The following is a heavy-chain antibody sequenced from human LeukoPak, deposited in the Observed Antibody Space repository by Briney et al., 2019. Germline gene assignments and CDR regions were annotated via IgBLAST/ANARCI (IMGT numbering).Heavy chain of an antibody. D-gene: IGHD3-10*01. CDR1: GYTFTGYY. V-gene: IGHV1-2*02. CDR2: INPNSGGT. Sequence: GASVKVSCKASGYTFTGYYMHWVRQAPGQGLEWMGWINPNSGGTNYAQKFQGRVTMTRDTSISTAYMELSRLRSDDTAVYYCASLWFRESNIIDYWVQGTLVTVSS. J-gene: IGHJ4*02. CDR3: ASLWFRESNIIDY.